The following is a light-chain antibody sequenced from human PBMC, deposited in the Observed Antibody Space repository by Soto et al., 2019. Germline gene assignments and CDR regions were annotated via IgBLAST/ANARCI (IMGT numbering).Light chain of an antibody. V-gene: IGLV3-21*04. CDR2: YDF. CDR3: QVWDTTNDHPI. Sequence: SYVLTQRPSVSVASEKTASITCGGDNIGDKAVHWYQHRPGQAPVLVIYYDFERPSGIHERFSGTNSGDTATLTISRVEAGDEADYYCQVWDTTNDHPIFGGGTKLTVL. J-gene: IGLJ2*01. CDR1: NIGDKA.